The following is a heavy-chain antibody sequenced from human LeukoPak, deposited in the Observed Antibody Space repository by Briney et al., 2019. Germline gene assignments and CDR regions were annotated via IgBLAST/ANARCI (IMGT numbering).Heavy chain of an antibody. Sequence: GGSLRLSCAASGLTFSSYWMNWVRQAPGKGGVWVSRIASDGSSTTYADSVKGRFSISRDNAKNTLYLQMNSLRVEDTAVYYCARGRPHGNDYWGQGTLVTVSS. J-gene: IGHJ4*02. D-gene: IGHD4-23*01. CDR1: GLTFSSYW. CDR3: ARGRPHGNDY. V-gene: IGHV3-74*01. CDR2: IASDGSST.